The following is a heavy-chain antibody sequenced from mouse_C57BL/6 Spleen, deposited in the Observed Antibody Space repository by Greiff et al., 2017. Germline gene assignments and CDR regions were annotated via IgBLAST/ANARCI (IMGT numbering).Heavy chain of an antibody. J-gene: IGHJ1*03. V-gene: IGHV1-52*01. Sequence: QVQLKQPGAELVRPGSSVKLSCKASGYTFTSYWMHWVKQRPIQGLEWIGNIDPSDSETHYNQKFKDKATLTVDKSSSTAYMQLSSLTSEDSAVYYCARLLRSVYWYFDVWGTGTTVTVSS. CDR2: IDPSDSET. CDR1: GYTFTSYW. CDR3: ARLLRSVYWYFDV. D-gene: IGHD1-1*01.